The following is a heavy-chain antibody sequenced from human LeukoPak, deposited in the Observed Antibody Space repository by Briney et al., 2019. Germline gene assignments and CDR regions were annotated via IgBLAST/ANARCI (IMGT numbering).Heavy chain of an antibody. V-gene: IGHV1-46*01. CDR1: GHTFTSYY. CDR3: ARDLNPSGIAARLGVDY. CDR2: INPSGGST. Sequence: ASVKVSCKPSGHTFTSYYMHWVRQAPGQGLEWMGIINPSGGSTSYAQKFQGRVTMTRDMSTSTVYMELSSLRSEDTAVYYCARDLNPSGIAARLGVDYWGQGTLVTVSS. D-gene: IGHD6-6*01. J-gene: IGHJ4*02.